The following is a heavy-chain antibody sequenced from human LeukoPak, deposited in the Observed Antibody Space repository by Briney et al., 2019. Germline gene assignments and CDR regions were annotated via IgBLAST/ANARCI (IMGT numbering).Heavy chain of an antibody. CDR3: ARWLPADAEYFQH. D-gene: IGHD2-2*01. CDR1: GGSISSGSYY. J-gene: IGHJ1*01. Sequence: SETLSLTCTVSGGSISSGSYYWSWIRQPAGKGLEWIGRIYTSGSTNYNPSLKSRVTISVDTSKNQFSLKLSSVTAADTAVYYCARWLPADAEYFQHWGQGTLVTVSS. CDR2: IYTSGST. V-gene: IGHV4-61*02.